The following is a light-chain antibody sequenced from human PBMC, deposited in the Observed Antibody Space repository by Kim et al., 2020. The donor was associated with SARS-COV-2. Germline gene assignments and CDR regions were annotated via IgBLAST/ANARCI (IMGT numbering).Light chain of an antibody. Sequence: EIVLTQSPGTVSLSPGERVTISCRASQTIDMKFLAWYQQKPGQAPRLLIYGTITRATGIPDRFRGRGSGTDFTLTISRLVPEDFAIYYCKQYETSSWTFGQGTKVDIK. CDR1: QTIDMKF. CDR2: GTI. V-gene: IGKV3-20*01. CDR3: KQYETSSWT. J-gene: IGKJ1*01.